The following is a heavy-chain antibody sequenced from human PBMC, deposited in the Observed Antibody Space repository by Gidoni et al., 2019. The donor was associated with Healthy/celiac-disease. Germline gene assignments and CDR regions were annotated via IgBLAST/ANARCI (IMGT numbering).Heavy chain of an antibody. CDR2: IRGSGYST. D-gene: IGHD5-18*01. CDR3: ATGYSYGPFDP. Sequence: EVQLLESGGGLVQPGGSMRLSGAPAGCTFSRYAMGWLRQAQGQGLEWVSAIRGSGYSTYYADTVKGRFTISRDNSKNTLYLQMNSLRAEDTAVYYCATGYSYGPFDPWGQGTLVTVSS. J-gene: IGHJ5*02. CDR1: GCTFSRYA. V-gene: IGHV3-23*01.